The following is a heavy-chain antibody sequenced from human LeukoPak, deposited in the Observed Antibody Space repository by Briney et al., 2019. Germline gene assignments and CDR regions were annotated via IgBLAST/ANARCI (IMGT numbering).Heavy chain of an antibody. J-gene: IGHJ5*02. Sequence: SETLSLTCTVSGGSVSSGSYYWSWIRQPPGKGLEWIGYIYYSGSTNYNPSLKSRVTISVDTSKNQFSLKLSSVTAADTAVYYCARATEYSYGPGWFDPWGQGTLATVSS. D-gene: IGHD5-18*01. V-gene: IGHV4-61*01. CDR1: GGSVSSGSYY. CDR3: ARATEYSYGPGWFDP. CDR2: IYYSGST.